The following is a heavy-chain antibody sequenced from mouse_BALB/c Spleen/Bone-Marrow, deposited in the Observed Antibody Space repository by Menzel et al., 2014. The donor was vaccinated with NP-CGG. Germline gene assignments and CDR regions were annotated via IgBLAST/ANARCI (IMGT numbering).Heavy chain of an antibody. Sequence: EVQRVESGGGLVKPGGSLKLSCAASGFAFSSYDMSWVRQTPEKRLEWVAYISSGGGSTYYPDTVKGRFTISRDNAKNNLYLQMSSLKSEDTAMYYCARVSYDYFDYWGQGTTLTVSS. CDR2: ISSGGGST. CDR3: ARVSYDYFDY. D-gene: IGHD2-4*01. CDR1: GFAFSSYD. V-gene: IGHV5-12-1*01. J-gene: IGHJ2*01.